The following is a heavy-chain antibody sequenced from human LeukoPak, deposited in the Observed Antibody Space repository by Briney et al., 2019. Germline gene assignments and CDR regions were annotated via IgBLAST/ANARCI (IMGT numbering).Heavy chain of an antibody. CDR2: ISYDGGNK. CDR3: ARALTDYYDSSPVAFDI. D-gene: IGHD3-22*01. Sequence: GRSLRLSCAASGFTFSAYAMHCVRPAPGKGLEWVAFISYDGGNKYYADSVTDRFTISRDNSKNTLSLQMNSLRAEDTAVYYCARALTDYYDSSPVAFDIWGQGTMVTVSS. V-gene: IGHV3-30-3*01. J-gene: IGHJ3*02. CDR1: GFTFSAYA.